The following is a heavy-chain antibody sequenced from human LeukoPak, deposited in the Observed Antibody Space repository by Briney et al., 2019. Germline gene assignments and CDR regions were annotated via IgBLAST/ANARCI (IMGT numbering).Heavy chain of an antibody. Sequence: GGSLRLSCAASGFTFSSYGMHWVRQAPGKGLEWVAFIRYDGSNKYYADSVKGRFTISRDNSKNTLYLQMNSLRAEDTAVYYCAKYPYYYDSCGYYAEYFQHWGQGTLVTLSS. CDR1: GFTFSSYG. J-gene: IGHJ1*01. V-gene: IGHV3-30*02. CDR2: IRYDGSNK. CDR3: AKYPYYYDSCGYYAEYFQH. D-gene: IGHD3-22*01.